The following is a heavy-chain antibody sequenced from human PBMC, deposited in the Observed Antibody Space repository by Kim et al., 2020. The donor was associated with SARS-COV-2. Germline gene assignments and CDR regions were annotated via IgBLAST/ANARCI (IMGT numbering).Heavy chain of an antibody. V-gene: IGHV4-61*06. CDR3: ARDLWFRELLHHYYGMDV. D-gene: IGHD3-10*01. J-gene: IGHJ6*02. Sequence: KSRVTISVDTSKNQFSLKLSSVTAADTAVYYCARDLWFRELLHHYYGMDVWGQGTTVTVSS.